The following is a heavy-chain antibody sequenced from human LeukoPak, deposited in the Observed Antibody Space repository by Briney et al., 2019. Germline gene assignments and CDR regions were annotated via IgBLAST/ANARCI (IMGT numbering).Heavy chain of an antibody. D-gene: IGHD3-10*01. J-gene: IGHJ5*02. V-gene: IGHV4-59*01. CDR1: GGSISSYY. CDR2: IYYSGST. CDR3: ARAITGLWFGEGGWFDP. Sequence: SETLSLTCTVSGGSISSYYWSWIRQPPGKGLEWSGYIYYSGSTNYNPSLKSRVTISVDTSKNQFSLKLSSVTAADTAVYYCARAITGLWFGEGGWFDPWGQGTLVTVSS.